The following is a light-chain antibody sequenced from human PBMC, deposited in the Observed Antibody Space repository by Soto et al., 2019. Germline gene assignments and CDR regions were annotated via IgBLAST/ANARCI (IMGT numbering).Light chain of an antibody. CDR2: CAS. CDR1: ENIYTN. V-gene: IGKV3-15*01. CDR3: QQYYNWPRT. J-gene: IGKJ5*01. Sequence: EIVMTQSPATLSVSPGERATLSCRASENIYTNLAWYQQKPRQAPRLLFYCASSRATGLPARFSGTGSGTEFTLTINSLQAEDSAVYYCQQYYNWPRTFGQGTRLEIK.